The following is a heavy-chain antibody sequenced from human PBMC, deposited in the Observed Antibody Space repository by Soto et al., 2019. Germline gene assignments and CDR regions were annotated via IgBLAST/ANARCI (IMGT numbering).Heavy chain of an antibody. CDR2: INAGNGNT. Sequence: ASVKVSCKASGCTFTSYAMHWVRQAPGQRLEWMGWINAGNGNTKYSQKFQGRVTITRDTSASTAYMELSSLRSEDTAVYYCARDYYGSGSYYSPRFDIWGQGTMVTVSS. V-gene: IGHV1-3*01. J-gene: IGHJ3*02. D-gene: IGHD3-10*01. CDR1: GCTFTSYA. CDR3: ARDYYGSGSYYSPRFDI.